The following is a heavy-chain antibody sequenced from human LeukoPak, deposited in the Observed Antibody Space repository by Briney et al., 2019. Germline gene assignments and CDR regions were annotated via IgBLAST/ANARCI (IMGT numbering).Heavy chain of an antibody. CDR2: INSDGSST. Sequence: GSLRLSCAASGFTVSSNYMSWVRQAPGKGLVWVSRINSDGSSTSYADSVKGRFTISRDNAKNTLYLQMNSLRAEDTAVYYCARAPEMANYYYYMDVWGKGTTVTISS. V-gene: IGHV3-74*01. CDR3: ARAPEMANYYYYMDV. J-gene: IGHJ6*03. D-gene: IGHD5-24*01. CDR1: GFTVSSNY.